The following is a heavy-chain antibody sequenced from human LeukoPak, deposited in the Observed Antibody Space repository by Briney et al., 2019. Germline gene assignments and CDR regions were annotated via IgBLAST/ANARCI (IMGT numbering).Heavy chain of an antibody. CDR2: MNPNSGNT. D-gene: IGHD6-13*01. CDR3: ARVGWQQLSTYMDV. J-gene: IGHJ6*03. V-gene: IGHV1-8*01. Sequence: GASVKVSCKASGYTFTSYDINWVRQATGQGLGWMGWMNPNSGNTGYAQKLQGRVTMTRNTSISTAYMELSSLRSEDTAVYYCARVGWQQLSTYMDVWGKGTTVTVSS. CDR1: GYTFTSYD.